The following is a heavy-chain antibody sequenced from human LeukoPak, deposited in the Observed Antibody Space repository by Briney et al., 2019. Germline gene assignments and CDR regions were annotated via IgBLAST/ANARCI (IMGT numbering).Heavy chain of an antibody. D-gene: IGHD3-9*01. CDR1: GGSMNNYY. Sequence: PSETLSLTSTVSGGSMNNYYWTWIRQPPGKGLEWIGYIYHSGSTNYNPSLKSRITISLDTSKDQFSLKLSSVTAADTAVYYCARVVIHYDILTGYYVGNNWFDPWGQGTLVTVSS. CDR2: IYHSGST. V-gene: IGHV4-59*01. CDR3: ARVVIHYDILTGYYVGNNWFDP. J-gene: IGHJ5*02.